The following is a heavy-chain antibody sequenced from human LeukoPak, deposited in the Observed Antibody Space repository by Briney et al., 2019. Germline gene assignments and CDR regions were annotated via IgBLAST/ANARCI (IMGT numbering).Heavy chain of an antibody. V-gene: IGHV3-21*01. CDR1: GFTFSSYS. CDR2: ISSSSSYI. CDR3: ARDLTVARGDLWFDP. Sequence: GGSLRLSCAASGFTFSSYSMNWVRQAPGKGLEWVSSISSSSSYIYYADSVKGRFTISRDNAKNSLYLQMNSLRAEDTAVYYCARDLTVARGDLWFDPWGQGTLVTVSS. J-gene: IGHJ5*02. D-gene: IGHD3-10*01.